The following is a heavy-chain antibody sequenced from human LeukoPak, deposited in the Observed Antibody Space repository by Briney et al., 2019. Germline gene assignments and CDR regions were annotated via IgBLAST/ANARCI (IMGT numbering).Heavy chain of an antibody. V-gene: IGHV4-4*07. CDR3: ARDSRRWASTAGFDY. J-gene: IGHJ4*02. D-gene: IGHD1-26*01. CDR2: IYTSGST. CDR1: GGSISSYY. Sequence: SETLSLTCTVSGGSISSYYWNWIRQPAGKGLEWIGHIYTSGSTNYNPSLKSRVTMSVDTSENQFSLKLNSVTAADTAVYYCARDSRRWASTAGFDYWGQGALVIVSS.